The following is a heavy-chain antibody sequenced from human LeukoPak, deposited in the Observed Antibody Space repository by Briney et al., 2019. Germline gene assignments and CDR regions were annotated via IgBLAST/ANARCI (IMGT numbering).Heavy chain of an antibody. CDR3: ARVSKPGWYDYYYMDV. CDR2: ISSSGGST. D-gene: IGHD6-19*01. J-gene: IGHJ6*03. CDR1: GFTFSSYA. V-gene: IGHV3-23*01. Sequence: GGSLRLSCAASGFTFSSYAMSWVRQAPGKGLEWVSAISSSGGSTYYADSVQGRFTISRDNSKNTLYLQMDNLRVEDTAVYYCARVSKPGWYDYYYMDVWGKGTTVIVSS.